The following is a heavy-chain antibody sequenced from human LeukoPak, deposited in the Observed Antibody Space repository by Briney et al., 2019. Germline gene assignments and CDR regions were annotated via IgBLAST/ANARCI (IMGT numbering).Heavy chain of an antibody. CDR3: AGGLGAFDI. D-gene: IGHD3-16*01. J-gene: IGHJ3*02. CDR1: GFTLSSNY. Sequence: GGSLILSCAASGFTLSSNYMSWARQAPGKGLEWVSLIYGGSTYYADSVKGRFTISRDNSKNTLYLHMNSLRAEDTAVYYCAGGLGAFDIWGQGTMVTVSS. V-gene: IGHV3-66*01. CDR2: IYGGST.